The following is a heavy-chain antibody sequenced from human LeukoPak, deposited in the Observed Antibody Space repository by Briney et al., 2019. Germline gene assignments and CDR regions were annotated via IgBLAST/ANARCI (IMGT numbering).Heavy chain of an antibody. J-gene: IGHJ6*02. V-gene: IGHV4-59*01. CDR2: IYYSGST. D-gene: IGHD6-13*01. Sequence: SGTLSLTCTVSGGSISSYYWSWIRQPPGKGLEWIGYIYYSGSTNYNPSLKSRVTISVDTSKNQFSLKLSSVTAADTAVYYCARWSGSSWRNYYYGMDVWGQGTTVTVSS. CDR3: ARWSGSSWRNYYYGMDV. CDR1: GGSISSYY.